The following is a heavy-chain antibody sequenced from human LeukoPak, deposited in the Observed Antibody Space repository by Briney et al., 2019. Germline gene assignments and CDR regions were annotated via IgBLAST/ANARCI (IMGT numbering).Heavy chain of an antibody. CDR2: INHSGST. CDR3: ARHGPYSSGWYGD. V-gene: IGHV4-34*01. CDR1: GGSFSGYY. D-gene: IGHD6-19*01. Sequence: PSETLSLTCAVYGGSFSGYYWSWIRQPPGKGLECIGEINHSGSTNYNPSLKSRVTISVDTSKNQFSLKLSSVTAADTAVYYCARHGPYSSGWYGDWGQGTLVTVSS. J-gene: IGHJ4*02.